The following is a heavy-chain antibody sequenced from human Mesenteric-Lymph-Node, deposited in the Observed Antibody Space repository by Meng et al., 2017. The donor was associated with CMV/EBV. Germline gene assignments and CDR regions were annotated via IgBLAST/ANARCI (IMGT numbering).Heavy chain of an antibody. CDR3: ARSSPETTVTPSYYSYGMDV. D-gene: IGHD4-17*01. V-gene: IGHV3-33*01. J-gene: IGHJ6*02. CDR2: IWYDGSNK. CDR1: GFTFSSYG. Sequence: GESLKISCAASGFTFSSYGMHWVRQAPGKGLEWVAVIWYDGSNKYYADSVKGRFTISRDISKNTFSLQMTSLRAEDTAVYYCARSSPETTVTPSYYSYGMDVWGQGTTVTVSS.